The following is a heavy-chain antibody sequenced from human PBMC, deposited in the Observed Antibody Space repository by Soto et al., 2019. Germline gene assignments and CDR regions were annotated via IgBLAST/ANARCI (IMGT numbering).Heavy chain of an antibody. Sequence: QITLKASGPTLVKPTQTLTLTCTFSGFSLSTSGVGVGWIRQPPGKALEWLALIYWDDDKRYSPSLKSRLTITQDTSKNQVVLTMTNMDPVDTATYYCAHSPRSPTYYDFWSGYGAWCDPWGQGTLVTVSS. J-gene: IGHJ5*02. V-gene: IGHV2-5*02. D-gene: IGHD3-3*01. CDR3: AHSPRSPTYYDFWSGYGAWCDP. CDR2: IYWDDDK. CDR1: GFSLSTSGVG.